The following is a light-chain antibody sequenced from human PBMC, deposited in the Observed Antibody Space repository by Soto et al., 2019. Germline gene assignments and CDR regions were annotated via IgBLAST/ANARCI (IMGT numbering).Light chain of an antibody. V-gene: IGLV2-11*01. Sequence: QSVLTQPRSVSGSPGQSVTISCTGTSSDVGGYNYVSWYQQHPGKAPKVMIYDVRKRPSGVPDRFSGSKSGNTASLTISGVQAEDEADYYCCSYAGRYTFVAFGAGTKLTVL. CDR1: SSDVGGYNY. CDR2: DVR. J-gene: IGLJ2*01. CDR3: CSYAGRYTFVA.